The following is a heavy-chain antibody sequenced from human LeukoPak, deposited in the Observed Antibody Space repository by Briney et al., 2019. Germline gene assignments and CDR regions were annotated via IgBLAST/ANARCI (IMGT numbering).Heavy chain of an antibody. Sequence: QPSQTLSLTCTVSGGSISSGGYYWSWIRQHPGKGLEWIGYIYYSGSTYYNPSLKSRVTISVDTSKNQFSLKLGSVTAADTAVYYCARVRKALYYYDSSGYYYFDYWGQGTLVTVSS. J-gene: IGHJ4*02. V-gene: IGHV4-31*03. CDR2: IYYSGST. CDR3: ARVRKALYYYDSSGYYYFDY. CDR1: GGSISSGGYY. D-gene: IGHD3-22*01.